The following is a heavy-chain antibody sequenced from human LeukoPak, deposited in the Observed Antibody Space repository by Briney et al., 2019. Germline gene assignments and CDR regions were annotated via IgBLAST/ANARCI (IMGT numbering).Heavy chain of an antibody. Sequence: PSETLSLTCTVSGGSISSSSYYWGWIRQPPGKGLEWIGSIYYSGSTYYNPSLKSRVTISVDTSKNQFSLKLSSVTAADTAVYYCARSPVAGIPFWLRWGQGTLVTVSS. CDR1: GGSISSSSYY. V-gene: IGHV4-39*07. CDR2: IYYSGST. J-gene: IGHJ4*02. D-gene: IGHD6-19*01. CDR3: ARSPVAGIPFWLR.